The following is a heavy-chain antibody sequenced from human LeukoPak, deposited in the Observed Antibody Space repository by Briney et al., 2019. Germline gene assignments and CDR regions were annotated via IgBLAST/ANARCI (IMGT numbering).Heavy chain of an antibody. CDR2: IYSAGGT. D-gene: IGHD2-21*02. J-gene: IGHJ4*02. CDR1: GFTIAKKY. Sequence: GGSLRLSCAASGFTIAKKYMNWVRQAPGKGLDWVSLIYSAGGTSYADSVKGRFTISKDNSKNTLYLQMNRLRLEDTAVYYCASSNCDGDCYLDYWGQGTLVTVSS. V-gene: IGHV3-53*01. CDR3: ASSNCDGDCYLDY.